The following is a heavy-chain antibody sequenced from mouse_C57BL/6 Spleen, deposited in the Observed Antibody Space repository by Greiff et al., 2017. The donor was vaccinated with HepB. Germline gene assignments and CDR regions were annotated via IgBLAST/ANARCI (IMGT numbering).Heavy chain of an antibody. CDR2: INPNNGGT. CDR1: GYTFTDYN. Sequence: VQLKESGPELVKPGASVKIPCKASGYTFTDYNMDWVKQSHGKSLEWIGDINPNNGGTIYNQKFKGKATLTVDKSSSTAYMELRSLTSEDTAVYYCARKRVLRRYFDVWGTGTTVTVSS. D-gene: IGHD2-4*01. J-gene: IGHJ1*03. V-gene: IGHV1-18*01. CDR3: ARKRVLRRYFDV.